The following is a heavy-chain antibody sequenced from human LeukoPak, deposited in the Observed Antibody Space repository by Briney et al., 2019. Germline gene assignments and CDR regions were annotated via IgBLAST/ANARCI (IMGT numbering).Heavy chain of an antibody. V-gene: IGHV3-7*01. CDR1: GFSFSSKW. CDR3: ATMVSISGDS. J-gene: IGHJ5*01. CDR2: IGPDGSET. D-gene: IGHD2-8*01. Sequence: PGGSLRVSCAASGFSFSSKWMSWFRQAPGKGPEWVAHIGPDGSETYYVDSAMGRFTISRDNAKNSVYLEVNSLRAEDTAVYYCATMVSISGDSWGQGTLVTVSS.